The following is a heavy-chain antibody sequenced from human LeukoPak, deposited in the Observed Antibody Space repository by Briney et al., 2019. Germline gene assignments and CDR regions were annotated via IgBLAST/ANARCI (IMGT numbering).Heavy chain of an antibody. Sequence: SETLSLTCTVSGGSISSYYWSWIRQPAGKGLEWIGRIYTSGSTNYNPSLKSRVTMSVDTSKNQFSLKLSSVTAADTAVYYCARAIGGSYSEGRGRGYYYYYYMDVWGKGTTVTVSS. V-gene: IGHV4-4*07. CDR3: ARAIGGSYSEGRGRGYYYYYYMDV. D-gene: IGHD1-26*01. J-gene: IGHJ6*03. CDR1: GGSISSYY. CDR2: IYTSGST.